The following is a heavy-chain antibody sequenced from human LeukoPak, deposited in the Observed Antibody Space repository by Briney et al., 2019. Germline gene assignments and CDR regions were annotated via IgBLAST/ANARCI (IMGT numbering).Heavy chain of an antibody. CDR2: IYASGNT. Sequence: SETLSLTCTVSGASVSTYYWGWIRQPAGKGLEWIGRIYASGNTNYNPSLKSRVTISRDTSKNQFSLRLTSVTAADTAVYYWARDYGGNYHFDYWGQGTLVTVSS. J-gene: IGHJ4*02. V-gene: IGHV4-4*07. D-gene: IGHD4/OR15-4a*01. CDR1: GASVSTYY. CDR3: ARDYGGNYHFDY.